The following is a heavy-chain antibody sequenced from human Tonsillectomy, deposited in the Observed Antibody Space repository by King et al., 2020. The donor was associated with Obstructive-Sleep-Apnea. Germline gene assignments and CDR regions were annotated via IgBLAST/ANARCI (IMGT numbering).Heavy chain of an antibody. CDR2: IYYSGST. CDR3: ARGPAVAANCNWFDP. CDR1: GGSISSGGYY. D-gene: IGHD2-15*01. Sequence: VQLQESGPGLVKPSQTLSLTCTVSGGSISSGGYYWSWILQHPGKGLEWIGYIYYSGSTYYNPSLKSRVTISVDTSKNQFSLKLSSVTAADTAVYYCARGPAVAANCNWFDPWGQGTLVTVSS. J-gene: IGHJ5*02. V-gene: IGHV4-31*03.